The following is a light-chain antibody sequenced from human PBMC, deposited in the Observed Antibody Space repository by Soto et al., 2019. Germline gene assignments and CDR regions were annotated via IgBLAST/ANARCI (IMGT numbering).Light chain of an antibody. CDR1: QSVSSN. CDR3: QQRSDSWT. J-gene: IGKJ1*01. Sequence: MVITQSASTVSVSPGERATLSCRASQSVSSNLAWYQQKPGQAPRLLIYGASTRATGIPARFGGSGSGTEFTLTISSLEPEDSAVYYCQQRSDSWTFGQGTKVDIK. CDR2: GAS. V-gene: IGKV3-15*01.